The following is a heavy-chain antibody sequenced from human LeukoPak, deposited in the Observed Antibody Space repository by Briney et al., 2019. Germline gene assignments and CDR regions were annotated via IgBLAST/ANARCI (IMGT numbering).Heavy chain of an antibody. CDR3: ARGPSTVVTTR. CDR2: IKEDGTTK. J-gene: IGHJ4*02. Sequence: GGSLRLSCAASGFTFSDYWMTWVRQAPGKGLEWVANIKEDGTTKHYVDSVKGRFTISRDNAKRSLYLQMNSLRAEDAALYYCARGPSTVVTTRWGQGTLVAVSS. CDR1: GFTFSDYW. D-gene: IGHD2-21*02. V-gene: IGHV3-7*01.